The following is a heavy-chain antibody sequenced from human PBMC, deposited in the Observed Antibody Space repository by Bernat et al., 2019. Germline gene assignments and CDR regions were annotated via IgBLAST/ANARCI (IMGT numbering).Heavy chain of an antibody. D-gene: IGHD4-17*01. Sequence: EVQLVESGGGSVQPGGSLKFSCAASGFTFSGSAMHWVRQASGKGLECVGRISSKGNSYVTAYAESVKCRFTISRDDSKNTAYLQINSLKTEDTAVYYCTRGSHDYGEPFDYWGQGTLVTVSS. CDR3: TRGSHDYGEPFDY. CDR1: GFTFSGSA. J-gene: IGHJ4*02. V-gene: IGHV3-73*02. CDR2: ISSKGNSYVT.